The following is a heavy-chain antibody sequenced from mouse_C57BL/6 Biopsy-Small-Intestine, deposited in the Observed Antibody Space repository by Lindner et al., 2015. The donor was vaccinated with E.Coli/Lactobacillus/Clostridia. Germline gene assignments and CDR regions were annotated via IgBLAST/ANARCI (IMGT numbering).Heavy chain of an antibody. CDR2: IDPEDDET. J-gene: IGHJ3*01. CDR3: TPYYFGFAY. Sequence: VQLQESGAELVKPGASVKLSCTASGFDIKDYYMHWVKQRTDQGLEWIGRIDPEDDETKYAPKFQAKATITADTSSNTAYLQLNSLTSEDTAVYYCTPYYFGFAYWGQGTLVTVYA. D-gene: IGHD1-1*01. V-gene: IGHV14-2*01. CDR1: GFDIKDYY.